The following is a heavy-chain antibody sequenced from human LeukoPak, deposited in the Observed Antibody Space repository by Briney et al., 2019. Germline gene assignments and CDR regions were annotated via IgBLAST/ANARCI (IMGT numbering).Heavy chain of an antibody. CDR2: INSDGSST. D-gene: IGHD3-22*01. Sequence: QPGGSLRLSCAASGFTFSRCWMHWVRQAPGKGLVWVSRINSDGSSTNYADSVKGRFTISRDNAKNTLYLQMNGLRAEDTAMYYCAKTYYYDSSDYYENAFDIWGQGTMATVSS. V-gene: IGHV3-74*01. CDR3: AKTYYYDSSDYYENAFDI. CDR1: GFTFSRCW. J-gene: IGHJ3*02.